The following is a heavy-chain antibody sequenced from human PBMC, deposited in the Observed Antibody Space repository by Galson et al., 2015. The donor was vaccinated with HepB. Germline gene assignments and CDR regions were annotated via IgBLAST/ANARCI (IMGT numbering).Heavy chain of an antibody. J-gene: IGHJ4*02. CDR1: GFTFSSYG. CDR2: IWYDGSNK. D-gene: IGHD2-15*01. Sequence: SLRLSCAASGFTFSSYGMHWVRQAPGKGLEWVAVIWYDGSNKYYADSAKGRFTISRDNSKNTLYLQMNSLRAEDTAVYYCAREGVVAAFFDYWGQGTLVTVSS. V-gene: IGHV3-33*01. CDR3: AREGVVAAFFDY.